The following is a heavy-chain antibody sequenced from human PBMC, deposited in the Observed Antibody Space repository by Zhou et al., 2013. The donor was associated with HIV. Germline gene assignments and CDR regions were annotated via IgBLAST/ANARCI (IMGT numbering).Heavy chain of an antibody. D-gene: IGHD1-1*01. J-gene: IGHJ4*02. CDR3: ARRQQLLDQ. V-gene: IGHV1-69*13. CDR1: GGTFSSYA. Sequence: QVQLVQSGTEVKRPGSSVKISCKASGGTFSSYAINWVRQAPGXGLEWVGRIIPIFGTPDYARKFRGRVRITADESSTTSYMELISPGREDTAIYYCARRQQLLDQWGQGTLIFVSS. CDR2: IIPIFGTP.